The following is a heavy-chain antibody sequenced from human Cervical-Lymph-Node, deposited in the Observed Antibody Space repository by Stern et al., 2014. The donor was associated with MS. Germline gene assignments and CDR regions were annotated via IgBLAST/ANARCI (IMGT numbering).Heavy chain of an antibody. CDR3: AKGPVWNWYFDL. Sequence: DQLVESGGGVVQPGRSLRLSCAASGFTFSTYDMHWVRQAPGQGLEWVAVISYDGSNKYYADSVKGRFTISRDNSKNTLYLQMNSLRAEDTAVYYCAKGPVWNWYFDLWGRGTLVTVSS. J-gene: IGHJ2*01. CDR2: ISYDGSNK. D-gene: IGHD3-16*01. V-gene: IGHV3-30*18. CDR1: GFTFSTYD.